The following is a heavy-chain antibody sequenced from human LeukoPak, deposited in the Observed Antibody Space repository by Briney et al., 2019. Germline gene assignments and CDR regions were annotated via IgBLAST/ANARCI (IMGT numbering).Heavy chain of an antibody. Sequence: SETLSLTCAVYGGSFSGYYWSWIRQPPGKGLDWIGYIYYSGSTKYNPSLKSRVTISADTSKHPFSLEFTSVTAADTAVYYCERASGSYLFDYRGQGTLVTVSP. D-gene: IGHD1-26*01. CDR2: IYYSGST. V-gene: IGHV4-59*01. J-gene: IGHJ4*02. CDR3: ERASGSYLFDY. CDR1: GGSFSGYY.